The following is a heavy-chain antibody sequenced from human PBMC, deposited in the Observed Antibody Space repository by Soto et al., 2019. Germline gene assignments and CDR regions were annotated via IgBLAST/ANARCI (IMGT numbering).Heavy chain of an antibody. CDR1: GGSFSGYY. CDR2: INDRGSI. CDR3: ARESHDILTGPPWVWYFDL. V-gene: IGHV4-34*01. Sequence: QVQLQQWGAGPLRPLETLSLTCGVSGGSFSGYYWAWIRQSPGKGLEWIGEINDRGSINYNPSLTSRVSISLDTSKNHYSLNLRSVTAADTAVYYCARESHDILTGPPWVWYFDLWGRGTLVTVSS. D-gene: IGHD3-9*01. J-gene: IGHJ2*01.